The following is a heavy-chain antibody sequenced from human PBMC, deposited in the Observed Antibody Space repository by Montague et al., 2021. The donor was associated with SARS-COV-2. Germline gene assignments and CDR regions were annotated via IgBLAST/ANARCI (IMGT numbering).Heavy chain of an antibody. V-gene: IGHV4-39*07. D-gene: IGHD3-22*01. Sequence: SETLSLTCTVSGGSISSSSYYWGWIRQPPGKGLEWIGSIYYSGSTYYNPSLKSRVTISVDTSKNQFSLKLSSVTAADTAVYYCASDTRITMIVVVQGYGMDVWGPGTTVTVSS. CDR2: IYYSGST. CDR3: ASDTRITMIVVVQGYGMDV. CDR1: GGSISSSSYY. J-gene: IGHJ6*02.